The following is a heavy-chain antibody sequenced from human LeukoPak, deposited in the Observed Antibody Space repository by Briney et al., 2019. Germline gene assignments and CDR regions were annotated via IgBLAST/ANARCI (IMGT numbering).Heavy chain of an antibody. Sequence: SVKVSCKACGGTFSSYAISWVRQAPGQGLEWMGGIIPIFGTANYAQKFQGRVTITADESTSTAYMELSSLRSEDTAVYYCAREGVVGQQLYYYYMDVWGKGTTVTVS. D-gene: IGHD6-13*01. V-gene: IGHV1-69*13. CDR2: IIPIFGTA. CDR1: GGTFSSYA. J-gene: IGHJ6*03. CDR3: AREGVVGQQLYYYYMDV.